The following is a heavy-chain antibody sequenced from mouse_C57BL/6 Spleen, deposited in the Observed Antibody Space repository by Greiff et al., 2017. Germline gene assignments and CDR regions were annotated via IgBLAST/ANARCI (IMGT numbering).Heavy chain of an antibody. V-gene: IGHV1-50*01. CDR3: ARTAYYGNFGGAMDY. CDR2: IDPSDSYT. D-gene: IGHD2-10*01. CDR1: GYTFTSYW. J-gene: IGHJ4*01. Sequence: QVQLQQSGAELVKPGASVKLSCKASGYTFTSYWMQWVKQRPGQGLEWIGEIDPSDSYTNYNQKFKGKATLTVDTSSSTAYMQLSSLTSEDSAVYYCARTAYYGNFGGAMDYWGQGTSVTVSS.